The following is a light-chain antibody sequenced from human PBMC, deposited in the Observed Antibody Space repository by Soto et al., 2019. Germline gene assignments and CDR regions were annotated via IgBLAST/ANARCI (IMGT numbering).Light chain of an antibody. V-gene: IGKV3-20*01. J-gene: IGKJ4*01. Sequence: EIVLTQSPGTLSLSPGERATLSCRASQSVSSSYLAWYQPKPVQAPRLLIYGASSRATGIPDRFSGSGSGTDFTLTISSLEPEDFAVYYCRQYGSSPLTFGGGTKVEIK. CDR1: QSVSSSY. CDR2: GAS. CDR3: RQYGSSPLT.